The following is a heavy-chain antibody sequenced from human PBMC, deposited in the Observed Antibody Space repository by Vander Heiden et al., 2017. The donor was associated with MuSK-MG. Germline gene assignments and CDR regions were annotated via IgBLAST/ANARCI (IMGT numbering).Heavy chain of an antibody. CDR2: IYTSGST. CDR3: ARAAGDYYYYYYYMDV. J-gene: IGHJ6*03. D-gene: IGHD4-17*01. CDR1: GGSISSGSYY. V-gene: IGHV4-61*02. Sequence: QVQLQESGPGLVKPSQTLSLTCTVSGGSISSGSYYWSWIRQPAGKGLEWIGRIYTSGSTNYNPSLKSRVTMSVDTSKNQCSLKLSSVTAADTAVYYCARAAGDYYYYYYYMDVWGKGTTVTVSS.